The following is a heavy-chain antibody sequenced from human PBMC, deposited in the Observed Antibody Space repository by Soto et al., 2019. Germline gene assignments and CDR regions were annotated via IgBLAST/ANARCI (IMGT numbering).Heavy chain of an antibody. J-gene: IGHJ6*02. CDR2: INPNSGGT. V-gene: IGHV1-2*02. Sequence: ASVKVSCKASGYTFTGYYMHRVRQAPGQGLEWMGWINPNSGGTNYAQKFQGRVTMTADTSTSTAYMELRSLRSGDTAVYYCARGGGSYDLDYYYYGMDVWGQGTTVTVSS. D-gene: IGHD1-26*01. CDR3: ARGGGSYDLDYYYYGMDV. CDR1: GYTFTGYY.